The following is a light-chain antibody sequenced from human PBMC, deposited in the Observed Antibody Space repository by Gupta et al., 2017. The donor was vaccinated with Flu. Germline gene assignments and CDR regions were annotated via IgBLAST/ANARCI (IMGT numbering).Light chain of an antibody. CDR3: ASDAGSNSWV. V-gene: IGLV2-8*01. CDR2: EVR. J-gene: IGLJ2*01. Sequence: SEVGGFKYVSWYQPNPGKDTKLMIDEVRKRPSGVADCFSGSKSGNTASLTVSGLQDDDEDDFYCASDAGSNSWVFGGGTKLTVL. CDR1: SEVGGFKY.